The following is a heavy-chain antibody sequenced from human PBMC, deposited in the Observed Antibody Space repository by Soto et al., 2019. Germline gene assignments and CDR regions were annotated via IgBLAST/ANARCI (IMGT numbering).Heavy chain of an antibody. Sequence: GGSLRLSCAASGFTFDDYGMSWVRQAPGKGLEWVSGINWNGGSTGYTDSVKGRFTISRDNAKNSLYLQMNSLRAEDTALYHCARNRTYQLPYYYGSGSYSKLGYYYYYMDVWGKGTTVTVSS. CDR2: INWNGGST. V-gene: IGHV3-20*01. J-gene: IGHJ6*03. CDR1: GFTFDDYG. CDR3: ARNRTYQLPYYYGSGSYSKLGYYYYYMDV. D-gene: IGHD3-10*01.